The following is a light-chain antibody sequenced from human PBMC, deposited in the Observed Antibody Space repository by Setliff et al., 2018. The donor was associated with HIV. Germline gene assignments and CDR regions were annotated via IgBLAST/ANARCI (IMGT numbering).Light chain of an antibody. J-gene: IGLJ2*01. CDR1: SSDIGGYNY. CDR3: SSYAGTFLV. CDR2: DVT. Sequence: QSALTQPASVSGSPGQSITISCTGTSSDIGGYNYVSWYQQHPGKAPKLMIYDVTNRPSGVSNRFSGSKSGNTASLTISGLQAEDEADYYCSSYAGTFLVFGGGTKVTVL. V-gene: IGLV2-14*03.